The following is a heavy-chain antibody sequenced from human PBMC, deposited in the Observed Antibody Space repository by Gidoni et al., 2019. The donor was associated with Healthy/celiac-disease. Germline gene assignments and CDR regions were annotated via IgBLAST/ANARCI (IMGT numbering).Heavy chain of an antibody. J-gene: IGHJ3*02. CDR1: GFPVSSNY. CDR2: IYSGGST. V-gene: IGHV3-53*01. CDR3: ARDYNSDAGAFDI. D-gene: IGHD1-1*01. Sequence: EVQLVESGGGLIQPGGSLRLSCAASGFPVSSNYMSWVRQAPGKGLEWVSVIYSGGSTYYADSVKGRFTISRDNSKNTLYLQMNSLRAEDTAVYYCARDYNSDAGAFDIWGQGTMVTVSS.